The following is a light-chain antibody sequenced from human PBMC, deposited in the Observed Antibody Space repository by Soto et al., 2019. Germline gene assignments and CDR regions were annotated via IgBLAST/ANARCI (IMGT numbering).Light chain of an antibody. J-gene: IGKJ2*01. Sequence: DIQMTQSPSTLSASVGDRVTITCRASQSISSWLAWYQQKPGKAPKLLIYDASSLESGVPSRFSGSGSGTEFTLTISILQPDDFATYYCQQYNSTPDAFGQGTKLEIK. V-gene: IGKV1-5*01. CDR3: QQYNSTPDA. CDR1: QSISSW. CDR2: DAS.